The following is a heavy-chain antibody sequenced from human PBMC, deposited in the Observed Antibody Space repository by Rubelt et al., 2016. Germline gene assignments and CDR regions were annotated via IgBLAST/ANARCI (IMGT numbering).Heavy chain of an antibody. J-gene: IGHJ6*02. CDR3: AKDRYYDSSVSPQTMDV. D-gene: IGHD3-22*01. CDR1: GFTFSSYA. V-gene: IGHV3-23*04. CDR2: ISGSGGST. Sequence: EVQLVVSGGGLVQPGGSLRLSCAASGFTFSSYAMSWVRQAPGKGLEWVSAISGSGGSTYYADSVKGRFTISRDNSKNTRYLQMNSLRAEETAVYYCAKDRYYDSSVSPQTMDVWGQGTTVTVSS.